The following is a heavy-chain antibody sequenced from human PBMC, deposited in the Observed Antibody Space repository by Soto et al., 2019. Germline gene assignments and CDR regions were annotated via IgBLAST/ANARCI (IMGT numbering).Heavy chain of an antibody. J-gene: IGHJ4*02. Sequence: SETLSLTCTVSGGSISNYYWNWIRQTPGKGLEWIGYIDYRGNTNYNPSLKSRVTISVDTSKNQVSLNVSSVTAADSAVYYCRGARPSLQEFDYWGQGTLVTVSS. V-gene: IGHV4-59*01. CDR3: RGARPSLQEFDY. D-gene: IGHD4-4*01. CDR2: IDYRGNT. CDR1: GGSISNYY.